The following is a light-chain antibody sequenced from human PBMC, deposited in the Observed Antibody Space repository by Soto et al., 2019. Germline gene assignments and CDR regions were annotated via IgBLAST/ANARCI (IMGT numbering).Light chain of an antibody. Sequence: QTVVTQEPSLTVSPGGTVTLTCASSTGAVTSAYYPNWFQQKLGQAARPLIYSTTNKHSWTPARFSGSLLGGKAALTLSGVQPEDEADYYCLLYYANTQHWVFGGGTKLTVL. V-gene: IGLV7-43*01. CDR3: LLYYANTQHWV. CDR1: TGAVTSAYY. CDR2: STT. J-gene: IGLJ3*02.